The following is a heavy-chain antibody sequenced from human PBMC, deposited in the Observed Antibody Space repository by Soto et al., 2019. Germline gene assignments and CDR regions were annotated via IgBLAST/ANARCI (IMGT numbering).Heavy chain of an antibody. CDR3: ARGVAGSGFDL. Sequence: QVHLQQSGPGLVKPSQTLSLTCAISGDSVSSNTAAWNWIRSSPSRGLEWLGRTYYRSNWRHDYAVSVKSRITVNPDTFKNHFSLQLNSVTPDDTAVYYCARGVAGSGFDLWGQGTLVTVSS. V-gene: IGHV6-1*01. CDR1: GDSVSSNTAA. D-gene: IGHD6-19*01. CDR2: TYYRSNWRH. J-gene: IGHJ4*02.